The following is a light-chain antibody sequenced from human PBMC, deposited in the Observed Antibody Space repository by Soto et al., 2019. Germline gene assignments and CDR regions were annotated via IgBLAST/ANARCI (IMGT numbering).Light chain of an antibody. CDR3: AAWDGSLNHIL. J-gene: IGLJ2*01. Sequence: QSVLTQPTSASGTPGQRVTISCSGSSSNMGTNTVNWYQHLPGTAPKLLIYSDNQRPSGVPDRFSGSKSGTSASLAITGLQSEDEADYYCAAWDGSLNHILFGGGTKLTVL. V-gene: IGLV1-44*01. CDR1: SSNMGTNT. CDR2: SDN.